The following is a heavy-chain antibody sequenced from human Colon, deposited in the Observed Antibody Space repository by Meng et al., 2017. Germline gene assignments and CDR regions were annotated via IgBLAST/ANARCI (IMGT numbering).Heavy chain of an antibody. J-gene: IGHJ4*02. V-gene: IGHV3-30*01. D-gene: IGHD1-26*01. CDR1: GFTFSSYA. CDR2: ISYDGSNK. CDR3: DPLGGSGDFDY. Sequence: GGSLRLSCAASGFTFSSYAMHWVRQAPGKGLEWVAVISYDGSNKYYADSVKGRFTISRDNSKNTLYLQMNSLRAEDTAVYYCDPLGGSGDFDYWGQGTLGTVSS.